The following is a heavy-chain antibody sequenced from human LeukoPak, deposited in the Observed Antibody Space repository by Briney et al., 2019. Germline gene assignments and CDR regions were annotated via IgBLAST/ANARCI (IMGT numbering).Heavy chain of an antibody. CDR2: INQSGST. V-gene: IGHV4-34*01. Sequence: SETLSLTCAVYGGSFSGYYWSWIRQPPGKGLEWIGEINQSGSTNYNPSLKSRVTISVDTSKNQFSLKLSSVTAADTAVYYCARELLWFGEYLDPWGQGTLVTVSS. CDR3: ARELLWFGEYLDP. J-gene: IGHJ5*02. D-gene: IGHD3-10*01. CDR1: GGSFSGYY.